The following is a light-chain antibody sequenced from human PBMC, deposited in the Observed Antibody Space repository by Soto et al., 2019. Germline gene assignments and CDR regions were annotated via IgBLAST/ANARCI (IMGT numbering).Light chain of an antibody. CDR3: QQLNSYPLS. J-gene: IGKJ4*01. CDR1: QGISSF. Sequence: DIQLTQSPSFLSASVGDRVSIPCRASQGISSFLAWYQQKPGKAPNLLIYAASTLQSGVPSRFSGSGSGTEFTLTISSLQPEAFATYYCQQLNSYPLSFGGGTTVEI. CDR2: AAS. V-gene: IGKV1-9*01.